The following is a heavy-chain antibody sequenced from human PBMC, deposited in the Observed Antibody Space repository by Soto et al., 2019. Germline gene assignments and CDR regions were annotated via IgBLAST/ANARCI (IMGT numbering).Heavy chain of an antibody. J-gene: IGHJ4*02. CDR2: IYHSGST. CDR3: VRLGEGGRGYFDY. Sequence: KTSETLSLTCAVSGYSISSDYYWGWIRQPPGKGLEWIGTIYHSGSTYYSPSLKSRVTISVDTSKNHFSLKLSSVTAADTAVYYCVRLGEGGRGYFDYWGQGTLVTVSS. V-gene: IGHV4-38-2*01. D-gene: IGHD3-16*01. CDR1: GYSISSDYY.